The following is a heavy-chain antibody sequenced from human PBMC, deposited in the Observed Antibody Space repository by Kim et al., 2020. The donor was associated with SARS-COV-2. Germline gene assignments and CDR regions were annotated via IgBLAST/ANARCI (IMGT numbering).Heavy chain of an antibody. J-gene: IGHJ6*02. CDR3: AYPLHIDSDYYYYGMDV. D-gene: IGHD4-4*01. V-gene: IGHV4-39*01. CDR2: IYYSGST. CDR1: GGSISSSSYY. Sequence: SETLSLTCTVSGGSISSSSYYWGWIRQPPGKGLEWIGSIYYSGSTYYNPSLKSRVTISVDTSKNQFSLKLSSVTAADTAVYYCAYPLHIDSDYYYYGMDVWGQGTTVTVSS.